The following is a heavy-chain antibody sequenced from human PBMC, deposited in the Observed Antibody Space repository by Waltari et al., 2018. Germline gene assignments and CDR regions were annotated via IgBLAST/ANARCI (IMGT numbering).Heavy chain of an antibody. CDR3: ARDRGGLVDTGTIDQ. D-gene: IGHD5-18*01. CDR2: ISGTGGRT. Sequence: EVQLLESGGGLAQPGGSLRLSCIVSGSTFSSNAIHWVRQAPGKGLEWVSGISGTGGRTHYADSVKGRFTISRDNSKNTLLYLQMNTLRAEDTAVYYCARDRGGLVDTGTIDQWGLGTLVTVSS. CDR1: GSTFSSNA. V-gene: IGHV3-23*01. J-gene: IGHJ4*02.